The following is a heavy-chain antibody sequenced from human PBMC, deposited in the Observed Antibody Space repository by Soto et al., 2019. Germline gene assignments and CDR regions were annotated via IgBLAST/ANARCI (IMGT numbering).Heavy chain of an antibody. CDR1: GFTVSSNY. CDR3: ARDRYCSGGSCYSGEVPRYYYYGMDV. J-gene: IGHJ6*02. V-gene: IGHV3-53*01. Sequence: GGSLRLSCAASGFTVSSNYMSWVRQAPGKGLEWVSVIYRGGSTYYADSVKGRFTISRDNAKNSLYLQMNSLRAEDTAVYYCARDRYCSGGSCYSGEVPRYYYYGMDVWGQGTTVTVSS. CDR2: IYRGGST. D-gene: IGHD2-15*01.